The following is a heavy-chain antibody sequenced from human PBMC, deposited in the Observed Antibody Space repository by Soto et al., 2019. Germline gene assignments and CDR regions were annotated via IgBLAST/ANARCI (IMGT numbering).Heavy chain of an antibody. Sequence: QVQLVESGGGVVQPGRSLRLSCAASGFTFSSYAMHWVRQAPGKGLEWVAVISYDGSNKYYADSVKGRFTISRDNSKNTLYLQMNSLRAEDTAVYYCARELGWGCRSTSCYGYYYGMDVWGQGTTVTVSS. V-gene: IGHV3-30-3*01. CDR2: ISYDGSNK. J-gene: IGHJ6*02. CDR3: ARELGWGCRSTSCYGYYYGMDV. D-gene: IGHD2-2*01. CDR1: GFTFSSYA.